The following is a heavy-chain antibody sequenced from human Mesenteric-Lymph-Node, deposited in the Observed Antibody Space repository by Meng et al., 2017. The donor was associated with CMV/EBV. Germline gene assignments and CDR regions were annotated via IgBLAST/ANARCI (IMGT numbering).Heavy chain of an antibody. J-gene: IGHJ5*02. Sequence: SCAASGFTFSSYAMHWVRQAPGKGLEWVAVISYDGSNKYYADSVKGRFTISRDNSKNTLYLQMNSLRAEDTAVYYCARGRRAAGSWFDPWGQGTLV. CDR3: ARGRRAAGSWFDP. CDR2: ISYDGSNK. D-gene: IGHD6-13*01. CDR1: GFTFSSYA. V-gene: IGHV3-30*04.